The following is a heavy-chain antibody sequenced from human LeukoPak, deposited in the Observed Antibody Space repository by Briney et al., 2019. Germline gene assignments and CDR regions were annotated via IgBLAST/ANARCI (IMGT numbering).Heavy chain of an antibody. V-gene: IGHV4-34*01. CDR2: INHSGST. Sequence: SETLSLTCAVYGGSFSGYYWSRIRQPPGKGLEWIGEINHSGSTNYNPSLKSRVTISVDTSKNQFSLKLSSVTAADTAVYYCARGRSYTAMVYYFDYWGQGTLVTVSS. J-gene: IGHJ4*02. CDR1: GGSFSGYY. D-gene: IGHD5-18*01. CDR3: ARGRSYTAMVYYFDY.